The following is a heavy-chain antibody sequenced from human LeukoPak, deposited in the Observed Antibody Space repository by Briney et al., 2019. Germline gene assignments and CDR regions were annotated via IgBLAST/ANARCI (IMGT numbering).Heavy chain of an antibody. Sequence: ASLKVSCKASGYAFTSYGISWERQAPGQGLEWMGWISAYNGNTNYAQKLQGRVTMTTDTSTSTAYMELRSLRSDDTAVYYCARMSLLGYDFWSGYYTGFESLDIWGQGTMVTVSS. V-gene: IGHV1-18*01. D-gene: IGHD3-3*01. CDR2: ISAYNGNT. CDR3: ARMSLLGYDFWSGYYTGFESLDI. CDR1: GYAFTSYG. J-gene: IGHJ3*02.